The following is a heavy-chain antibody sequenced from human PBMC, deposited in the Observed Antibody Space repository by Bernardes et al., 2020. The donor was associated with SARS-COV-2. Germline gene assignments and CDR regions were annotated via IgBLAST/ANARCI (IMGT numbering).Heavy chain of an antibody. CDR2: INDSGST. Sequence: SETLSLTCAVYGGSFSGYSWSWIRQPPGKGLEWIGDINDSGSTYYNPSLKSRFTISLDTSKKQFTLKLNSVTAADTAVYFCARDTVVTIDYWGQGTLVTVSS. D-gene: IGHD2-15*01. J-gene: IGHJ4*02. CDR3: ARDTVVTIDY. V-gene: IGHV4-34*01. CDR1: GGSFSGYS.